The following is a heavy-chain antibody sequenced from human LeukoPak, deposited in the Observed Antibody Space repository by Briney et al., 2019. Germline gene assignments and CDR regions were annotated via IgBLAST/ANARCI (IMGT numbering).Heavy chain of an antibody. V-gene: IGHV4-34*01. Sequence: SETLSLTCAVYGGSFSGYYWSWIRQPPGKGLEWIGEINHSGSTNYNPSLKSRVTISVDTSKNQFSLKLSSVTAADTAVYYCARFLSDVVVVAATPVDAFDIWGQGTMVTVS. D-gene: IGHD2-15*01. CDR2: INHSGST. J-gene: IGHJ3*02. CDR3: ARFLSDVVVVAATPVDAFDI. CDR1: GGSFSGYY.